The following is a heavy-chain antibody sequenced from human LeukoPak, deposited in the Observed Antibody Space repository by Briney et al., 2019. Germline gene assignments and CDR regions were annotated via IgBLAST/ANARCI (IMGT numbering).Heavy chain of an antibody. D-gene: IGHD6-13*01. CDR1: GYTFTGYY. V-gene: IGHV1-2*02. J-gene: IGHJ4*02. CDR2: INPNSGGT. CDR3: ARAVYSSSWENFDY. Sequence: ASVKVSCKASGYTFTGYYMHWVRQAPGQGLEWMGWINPNSGGTNYAQKFQGRVTMTRDTSISTPYMELSRLRSDDTAVYYCARAVYSSSWENFDYWGQGTLVTVSS.